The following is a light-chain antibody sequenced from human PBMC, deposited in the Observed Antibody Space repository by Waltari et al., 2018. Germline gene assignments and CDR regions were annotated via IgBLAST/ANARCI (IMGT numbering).Light chain of an antibody. CDR3: SSYTSSSTWV. CDR2: DVN. J-gene: IGLJ3*02. Sequence: QSALTQPASVSGSPGQSITISCTGTSSDVGSYNYVSWYQQHPGKAPKLMIYDVNKRPSGVANRVAGAKSGNTASLTISGFQAEDEADYYCSSYTSSSTWVFGGGTKLTVL. CDR1: SSDVGSYNY. V-gene: IGLV2-14*03.